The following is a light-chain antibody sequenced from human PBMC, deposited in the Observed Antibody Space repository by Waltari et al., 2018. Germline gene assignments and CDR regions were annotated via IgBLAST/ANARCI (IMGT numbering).Light chain of an antibody. V-gene: IGLV1-40*01. CDR1: GSNIGAGFD. CDR3: QSYDNSLTGSWV. CDR2: GNN. Sequence: QSVLTQPPSVSGVPGQRVTISCTGSGSNIGAGFDVHWYQQLPGTAPKLLVYGNNSRPSGVPDRFSASKSGTSASLAITGLQAEDEADYYCQSYDNSLTGSWVFGGGTKLTVL. J-gene: IGLJ3*02.